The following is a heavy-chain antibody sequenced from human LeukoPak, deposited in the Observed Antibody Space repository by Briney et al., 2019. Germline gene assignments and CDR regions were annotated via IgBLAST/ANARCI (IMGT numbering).Heavy chain of an antibody. CDR1: GFTFSSYS. D-gene: IGHD6-19*01. J-gene: IGHJ4*02. CDR3: ARDIGIAVAGSYFDY. V-gene: IGHV3-21*01. CDR2: ISSSSSYI. Sequence: GGSLRLSCAAPGFTFSSYSMNWVRQAPGKGLEWVSSISSSSSYIYYADSVKGRFTISRDNAKNSLYLQMNSLRAEDTAVYYCARDIGIAVAGSYFDYWGQGTLVTVSS.